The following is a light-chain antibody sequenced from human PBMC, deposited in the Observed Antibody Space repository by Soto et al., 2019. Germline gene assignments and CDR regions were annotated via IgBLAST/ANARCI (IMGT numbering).Light chain of an antibody. CDR2: GAS. V-gene: IGKV3-20*01. J-gene: IGKJ5*01. CDR1: QSVSGDY. CDR3: QKYGDSSIT. Sequence: VLTKSPGTLSLSVVHRATLSCMASQSVSGDYLAWYQQKSGQAPRLLIYGASTRATDIPDRFRGSGSGVDFALTISRLEPEDFAVYYCQKYGDSSITFGQGTRLEIK.